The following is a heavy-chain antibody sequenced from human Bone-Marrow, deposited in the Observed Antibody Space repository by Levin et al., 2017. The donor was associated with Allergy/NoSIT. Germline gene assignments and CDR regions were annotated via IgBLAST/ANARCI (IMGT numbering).Heavy chain of an antibody. Sequence: SGPTLVKPTQTLTLTCTFSGFSLSTNGVNVGWIRQPPGKTLEWLALIYWDGDRRYTPFLKNRLTVTKDTPRNQVVLTMTNMDPVDTGTYYCAHRKITGFDSYYFDFWGPGMLVTVSS. CDR1: GFSLSTNGVN. CDR3: AHRKITGFDSYYFDF. CDR2: IYWDGDR. V-gene: IGHV2-5*02. J-gene: IGHJ4*02. D-gene: IGHD5-12*01.